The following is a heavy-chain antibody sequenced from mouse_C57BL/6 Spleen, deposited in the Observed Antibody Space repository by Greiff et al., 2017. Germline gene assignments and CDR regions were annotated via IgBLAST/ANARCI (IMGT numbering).Heavy chain of an antibody. J-gene: IGHJ4*01. CDR3: ARGDYGSRGYYAMDY. CDR1: GYTFTSYW. V-gene: IGHV1-7*01. D-gene: IGHD1-1*01. Sequence: VQLVESGAELAKPGASVQLSCKASGYTFTSYWMHWVKQRPGQGLEWIGYINPSSGYTKYNQKFKDKATLTADKSSSTAYMQLSSLTYEDSAVYYCARGDYGSRGYYAMDYWGQGTSVTVSS. CDR2: INPSSGYT.